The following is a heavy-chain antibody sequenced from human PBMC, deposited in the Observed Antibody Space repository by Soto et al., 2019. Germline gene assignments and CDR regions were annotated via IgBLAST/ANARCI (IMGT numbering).Heavy chain of an antibody. J-gene: IGHJ6*03. CDR1: GGSFSGYY. V-gene: IGHV4-34*01. CDR3: ARSVRLHGTVTTTFLPRYYYYYMDV. CDR2: INHSGST. Sequence: SETLSLTCAVYGGSFSGYYWSWIRQPPGKGLEWIGEINHSGSTNYNPSLKSRVTISVDTSKNQFSLKLSSVTAADTAVYYCARSVRLHGTVTTTFLPRYYYYYMDVWGKGTTVTVSS. D-gene: IGHD4-4*01.